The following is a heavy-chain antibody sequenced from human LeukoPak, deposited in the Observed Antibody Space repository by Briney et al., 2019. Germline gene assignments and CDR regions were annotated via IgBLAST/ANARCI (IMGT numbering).Heavy chain of an antibody. CDR3: ARWPIAAAPPVYYFDY. CDR1: GFTFSSYE. V-gene: IGHV3-48*03. Sequence: GGSLRLSCAASGFTFSSYEMNWVRQAPGKGLEWVSYISSSGIIIYYGDSVKGRFTISRDNAKNSLYLQMNSLKAEDTAVYYCARWPIAAAPPVYYFDYWGQGTLVTVSS. J-gene: IGHJ4*02. CDR2: ISSSGIII. D-gene: IGHD6-13*01.